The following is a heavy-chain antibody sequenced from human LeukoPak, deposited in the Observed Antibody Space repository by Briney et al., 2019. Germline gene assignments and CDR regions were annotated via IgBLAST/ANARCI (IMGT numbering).Heavy chain of an antibody. CDR2: ISSSSYI. J-gene: IGHJ4*02. D-gene: IGHD3-22*01. V-gene: IGHV3-21*01. Sequence: GGSLRLSCAASGFTFSSYSMNWVRQAPGKGLEWVSSISSSSYIYYADSVKGRFTISRDNAKNSLYLQMNSLRAEDTAVYYCARGHSVYYDSSGYYRLDYWGQGTLVTVSS. CDR1: GFTFSSYS. CDR3: ARGHSVYYDSSGYYRLDY.